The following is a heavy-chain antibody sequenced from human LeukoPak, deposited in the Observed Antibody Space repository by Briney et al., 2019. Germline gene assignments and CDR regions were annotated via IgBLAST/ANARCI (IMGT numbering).Heavy chain of an antibody. V-gene: IGHV1-2*02. CDR1: GYTFTGYY. CDR3: ARDVMVRGVIPACVY. Sequence: ASVKVSCKASGYTFTGYYMHWVRQAPGQGLEWMGWINPNSGGTNYAQKFQGRVTTTRDTSINTAYMELSRLRSDDTAVYYCARDVMVRGVIPACVYWGQGTLVTVSS. D-gene: IGHD3-10*01. J-gene: IGHJ4*02. CDR2: INPNSGGT.